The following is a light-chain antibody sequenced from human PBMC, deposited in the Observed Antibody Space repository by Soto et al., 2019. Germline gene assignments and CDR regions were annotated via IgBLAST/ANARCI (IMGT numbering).Light chain of an antibody. J-gene: IGKJ1*01. Sequence: DIQMTQSPSILSASVGDRVTITCRASQSISSWLAWYQQXPGKAPXLXXYDASSLESGVPSRFSGSGSGTEFTLTISSLQSDDFANYYCQQYDKSPPWTFGQGTKVDIK. V-gene: IGKV1-5*01. CDR2: DAS. CDR3: QQYDKSPPWT. CDR1: QSISSW.